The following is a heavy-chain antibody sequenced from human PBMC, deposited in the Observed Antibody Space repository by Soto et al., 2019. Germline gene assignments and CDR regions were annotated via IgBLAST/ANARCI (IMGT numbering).Heavy chain of an antibody. Sequence: SETLSLTCTVSGDSISSGDYYWRWIRQPPGKGLEWIGYIYYSGSAYYNPSLRSRVSISVDTSKNQFSLKLRSVTAADTAVYYCARDKYNPRNWFDPWGQGTLVTVYS. CDR1: GDSISSGDYY. J-gene: IGHJ5*02. V-gene: IGHV4-30-4*01. CDR2: IYYSGSA. D-gene: IGHD1-1*01. CDR3: ARDKYNPRNWFDP.